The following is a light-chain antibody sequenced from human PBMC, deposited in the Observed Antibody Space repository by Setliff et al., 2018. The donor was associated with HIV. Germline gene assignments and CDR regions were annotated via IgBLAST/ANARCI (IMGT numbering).Light chain of an antibody. Sequence: DIQTTQSPSSLSASVGDRVTITCRTSQNIHGYLNWYQQKPGKAPKLLIHAASSLQSGVPSRFSGSGTGTDFTLTISSLQPEDIATYYCQQSFTSPYLTFGGGTKVDIK. CDR1: QNIHGY. J-gene: IGKJ4*01. CDR2: AAS. CDR3: QQSFTSPYLT. V-gene: IGKV1-39*01.